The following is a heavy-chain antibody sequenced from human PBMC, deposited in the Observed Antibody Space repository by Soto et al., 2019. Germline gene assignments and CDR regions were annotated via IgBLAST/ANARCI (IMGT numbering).Heavy chain of an antibody. Sequence: GGSLRLSCAASGFTFSSYWMHWIRQAPGKGLVWVSRINSDGSSTSYADSVKGRFTISRDNAKNTLYLQMNSLRAEDTAVYYCAREYYDFWSGPYGMDVWGQGXTVTVYS. CDR1: GFTFSSYW. V-gene: IGHV3-74*01. D-gene: IGHD3-3*01. J-gene: IGHJ6*02. CDR2: INSDGSST. CDR3: AREYYDFWSGPYGMDV.